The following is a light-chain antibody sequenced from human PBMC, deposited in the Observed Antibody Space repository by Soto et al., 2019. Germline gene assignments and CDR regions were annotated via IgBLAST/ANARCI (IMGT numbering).Light chain of an antibody. J-gene: IGLJ7*01. CDR3: SSYTSSSTDV. V-gene: IGLV2-18*02. CDR1: SSDVGSYNR. CDR2: EVN. Sequence: QSVLTQPPSVSGSPGQSVAISCTGTSSDVGSYNRVAWYQQAPGTAPKLMISEVNNRPSGVPDRFSGSKSGNTASLTISGLQAEDEADYYCSSYTSSSTDVFGTGTQLTVL.